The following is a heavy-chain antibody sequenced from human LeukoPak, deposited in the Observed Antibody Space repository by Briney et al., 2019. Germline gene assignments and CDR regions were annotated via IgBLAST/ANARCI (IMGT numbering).Heavy chain of an antibody. CDR2: IIPIFGIA. CDR1: GGTFSSYA. D-gene: IGHD3-22*01. J-gene: IGHJ4*02. V-gene: IGHV1-69*04. Sequence: SVKVSCKASGGTFSSYAISWVRQAPGHGLEWMGRIIPIFGIANYAQKFQGRVTISADKSTSTAYMELSSLRSEDTAVYYCAREGYYDSSGYYPPAYYFDYWGQGTLVTVSS. CDR3: AREGYYDSSGYYPPAYYFDY.